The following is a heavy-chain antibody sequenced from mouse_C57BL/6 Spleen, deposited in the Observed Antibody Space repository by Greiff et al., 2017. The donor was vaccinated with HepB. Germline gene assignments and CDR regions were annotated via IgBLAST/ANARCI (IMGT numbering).Heavy chain of an antibody. CDR3: ARPFYYGYDDWYFDV. Sequence: VQLQQSGPELVKPGASVKISCKASGYSFTGYYMNWVKQSPEKSLEWIGEINPSTVGTTYNQKFKAKATLTVDKSSRTAYMQLKSLTSEDSAVYYCARPFYYGYDDWYFDVWGTGTTVTVSS. D-gene: IGHD2-2*01. J-gene: IGHJ1*03. CDR2: INPSTVGT. CDR1: GYSFTGYY. V-gene: IGHV1-42*01.